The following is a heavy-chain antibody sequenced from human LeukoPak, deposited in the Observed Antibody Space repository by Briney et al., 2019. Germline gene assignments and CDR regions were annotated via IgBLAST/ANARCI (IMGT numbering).Heavy chain of an antibody. Sequence: PSQTLSLTCTVSGGSISSGGYYWSWIRQHPGQGLEWIGYIYYSGSTYYNPPLKSRVTISVDTSKNQFSLKLSSVTAADTAVYYCARGGKEQLVDTLPHFDYWGQGTLVTVSS. CDR1: GGSISSGGYY. CDR2: IYYSGST. CDR3: ARGGKEQLVDTLPHFDY. J-gene: IGHJ4*02. D-gene: IGHD6-6*01. V-gene: IGHV4-31*03.